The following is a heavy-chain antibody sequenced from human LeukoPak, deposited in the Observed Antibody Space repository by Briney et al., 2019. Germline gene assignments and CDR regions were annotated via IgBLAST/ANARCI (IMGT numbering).Heavy chain of an antibody. J-gene: IGHJ6*03. Sequence: ASVKVSCKASGYTFTSYDVNWVRQATGQGLEWMGWMNPNSGNTGYAQKFQGRVTITRNTSISTAYMELSSLRSEDTAVYYCARGGGAVAGNYYYYYMDVWGKGTTVTVSS. CDR1: GYTFTSYD. CDR3: ARGGGAVAGNYYYYYMDV. V-gene: IGHV1-8*03. CDR2: MNPNSGNT. D-gene: IGHD6-19*01.